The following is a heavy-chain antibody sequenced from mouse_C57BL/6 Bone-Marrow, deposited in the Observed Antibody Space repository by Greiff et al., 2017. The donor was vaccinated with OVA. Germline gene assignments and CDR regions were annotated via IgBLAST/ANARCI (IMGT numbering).Heavy chain of an antibody. J-gene: IGHJ3*01. Sequence: VKLQQPGAELVKPGASVKLSCKASGYTFTSYWMQWVKQRPGQGLEWIGEIDPSDSYTNYNQKFKGKATLTVDTSSSTAYMQLSSLTSEDSAVYYCARFGDYYGSSYPAWFAYWGQGTLVTVSA. CDR2: IDPSDSYT. CDR3: ARFGDYYGSSYPAWFAY. V-gene: IGHV1-50*01. D-gene: IGHD1-1*01. CDR1: GYTFTSYW.